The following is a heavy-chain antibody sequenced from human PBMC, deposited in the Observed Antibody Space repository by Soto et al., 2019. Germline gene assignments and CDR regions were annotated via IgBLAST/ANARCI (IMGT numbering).Heavy chain of an antibody. CDR2: VHHDKVA. V-gene: IGHV4-4*02. CDR1: HKCISKDIW. CDR3: ARGGFWNLDS. Sequence: SQTLSLTCIVSHKCISKDIWWNWVRQHPRDTFEGSEEVHHDKVAFYNPDGKSQVTVAADLIHSKSFLEVHSLGPADTAVYYCARGGFWNLDSWGQGTPVTVSS. D-gene: IGHD1-1*01. J-gene: IGHJ4*02.